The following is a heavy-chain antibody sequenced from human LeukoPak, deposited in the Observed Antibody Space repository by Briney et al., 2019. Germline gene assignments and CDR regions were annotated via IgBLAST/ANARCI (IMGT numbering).Heavy chain of an antibody. D-gene: IGHD4-17*01. V-gene: IGHV3-48*03. Sequence: PGGSLRLSCVASGFTFRTYEMNWVRQAPGGGLEWVSFISGGSGTAYYADSVKGRFTISRDNAKSSLYLQMNSLRVEDTAVYYCARDRDYGVYRPVSFDYWGRGTLVTVSS. CDR2: ISGGSGTA. CDR1: GFTFRTYE. CDR3: ARDRDYGVYRPVSFDY. J-gene: IGHJ4*02.